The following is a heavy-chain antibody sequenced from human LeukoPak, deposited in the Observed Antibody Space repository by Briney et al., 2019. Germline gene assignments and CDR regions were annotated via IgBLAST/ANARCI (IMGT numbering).Heavy chain of an antibody. D-gene: IGHD5-12*01. CDR1: GYSFTSYW. Sequence: GESLKISCKGSGYSFTSYWSGWVRQMPGKGLEWMGIIYPGDSDTRYSPSSQGQVTISADKSISTAYLQWSSLKASDTAMYYCARHVSIVATTPYYYYMDVWGKGTTVTVSS. CDR2: IYPGDSDT. V-gene: IGHV5-51*01. CDR3: ARHVSIVATTPYYYYMDV. J-gene: IGHJ6*03.